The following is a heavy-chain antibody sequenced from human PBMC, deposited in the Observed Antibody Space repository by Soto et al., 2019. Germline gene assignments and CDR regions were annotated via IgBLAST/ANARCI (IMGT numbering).Heavy chain of an antibody. V-gene: IGHV1-69*02. D-gene: IGHD2-8*01. J-gene: IGHJ4*02. CDR3: ASSTAGVYVFHD. CDR2: IIPVLGVD. CDR1: GDTFSRSV. Sequence: QVQLVQSGAEVRNPGSSVKVSCKASGDTFSRSVISWVRQAPGQRLEWMGRIIPVLGVDNHAHNFQGRVTITADKSTHTAYLELRSLKSEDTAMYYCASSTAGVYVFHDWGQGTLVTVSS.